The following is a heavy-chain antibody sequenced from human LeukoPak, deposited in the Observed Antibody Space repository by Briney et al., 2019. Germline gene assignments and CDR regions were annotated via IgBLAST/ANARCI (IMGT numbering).Heavy chain of an antibody. CDR2: IYYSGST. Sequence: YIYYSGSTNYNPSLKSRVTISVDTSKNQFSLKLSSVTAADTAVYYCARVPSIAAGYMDVWGKGTTVTVSS. D-gene: IGHD6-25*01. CDR3: ARVPSIAAGYMDV. J-gene: IGHJ6*03. V-gene: IGHV4-59*01.